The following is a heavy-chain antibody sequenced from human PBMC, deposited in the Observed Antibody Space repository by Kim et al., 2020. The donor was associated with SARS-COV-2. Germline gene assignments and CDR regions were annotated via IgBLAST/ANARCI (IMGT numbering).Heavy chain of an antibody. D-gene: IGHD3-10*01. CDR3: ARDYLLWFGELLLDY. V-gene: IGHV1-18*01. J-gene: IGHJ4*02. Sequence: QERQGRVTMTTDTSTSTAYMELRSLRSDDTAVYYCARDYLLWFGELLLDYWGQGTLVTVSS.